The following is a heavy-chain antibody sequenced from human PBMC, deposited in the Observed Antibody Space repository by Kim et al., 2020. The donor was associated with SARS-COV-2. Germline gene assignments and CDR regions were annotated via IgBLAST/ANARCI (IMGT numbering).Heavy chain of an antibody. CDR3: ARDFNYYGSGRHRNYYYYGMDV. J-gene: IGHJ6*02. D-gene: IGHD3-10*01. CDR1: GGSFSGYY. Sequence: SETLSLTCAVYGGSFSGYYWSWIRQPPGKGLEWIGEINHSGSTNYNPSLKSRVTISVDTSKNQFSLKLSSVTAADTAVYYCARDFNYYGSGRHRNYYYYGMDVWGQGTTVTVSS. CDR2: INHSGST. V-gene: IGHV4-34*01.